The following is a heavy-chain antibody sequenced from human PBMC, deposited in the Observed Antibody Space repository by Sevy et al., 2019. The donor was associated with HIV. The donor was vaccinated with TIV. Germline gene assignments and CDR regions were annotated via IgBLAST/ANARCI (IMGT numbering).Heavy chain of an antibody. J-gene: IGHJ5*02. CDR1: GFTVSINY. D-gene: IGHD4-4*01. CDR2: IYSDGTT. Sequence: GGSLRLSCSASGFTVSINYMTWVRQAPGKGLEWVSVIYSDGTTHHGDSVKGRFTIPRDNSKNTLFLQMNSLTVEDTAVYYCARETDNSARWLDPWGQGTLVTVSS. V-gene: IGHV3-66*01. CDR3: ARETDNSARWLDP.